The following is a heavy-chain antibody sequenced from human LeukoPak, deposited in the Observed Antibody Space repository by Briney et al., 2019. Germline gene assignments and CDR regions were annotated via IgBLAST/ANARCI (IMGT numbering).Heavy chain of an antibody. CDR1: GFGFEDYD. CDR3: VKDLVVDDYYSWANYYIPYAFDI. V-gene: IGHV3-43*02. Sequence: GGSLRLSCAASGFGFEDYDMHWVRQLPGKGLEWVALIGGDSASTYYADFLTGRFPISRDNIYNSLYLQIDRLSIEVTACYYFVKDLVVDDYYSWANYYIPYAFDIWGKGTMVTVSS. CDR2: IGGDSAST. J-gene: IGHJ3*02. D-gene: IGHD3-10*01.